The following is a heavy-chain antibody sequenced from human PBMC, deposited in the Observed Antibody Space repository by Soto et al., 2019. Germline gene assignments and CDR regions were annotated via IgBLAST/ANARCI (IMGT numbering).Heavy chain of an antibody. J-gene: IGHJ5*02. D-gene: IGHD2-15*01. CDR2: ISSSSTAI. CDR1: GFSFSSYS. V-gene: IGHV3-21*01. CDR3: ARDGGCRDGYTVDRNWLYP. Sequence: GGSLRLSCAASGFSFSSYSMNWFRHAPGKGLEWVSSISSSSTAIFYGDSVKGRFTISRDNSKNTLYLQMNSLRAEDTAVYYCARDGGCRDGYTVDRNWLYPWGKRSLVTVSS.